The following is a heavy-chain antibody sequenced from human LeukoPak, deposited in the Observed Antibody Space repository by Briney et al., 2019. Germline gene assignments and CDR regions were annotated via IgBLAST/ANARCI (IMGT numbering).Heavy chain of an antibody. D-gene: IGHD6-19*01. CDR2: ISGDGEST. V-gene: IGHV3-23*01. Sequence: PGGSLRLSCAASGVTLRNYAMTWIRQAPGKGLQWVSVISGDGESTYYADSVRGRFTISRDNSKNTMYLQMNSLRAEDTAIYYCAARPPIAVAGPFDYWGQGTLVTVSS. CDR3: AARPPIAVAGPFDY. CDR1: GVTLRNYA. J-gene: IGHJ4*02.